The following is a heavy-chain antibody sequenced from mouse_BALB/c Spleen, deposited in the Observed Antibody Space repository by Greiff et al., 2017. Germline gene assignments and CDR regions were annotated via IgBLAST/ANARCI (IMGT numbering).Heavy chain of an antibody. Sequence: EVKVVESGGGLVQPGGSLRLSCATSGFTFSDFYMAWVRQPPGKRLEWIAASRNKANDYTTEYSASVKGRFIVSRATSQSILYLQMNALRAEDTAIYYSARDAGYPYYAIDYWGQGTSVTVSS. J-gene: IGHJ4*01. CDR3: ARDAGYPYYAIDY. CDR2: SRNKANDYTT. D-gene: IGHD2-14*01. CDR1: GFTFSDFY. V-gene: IGHV7-1*02.